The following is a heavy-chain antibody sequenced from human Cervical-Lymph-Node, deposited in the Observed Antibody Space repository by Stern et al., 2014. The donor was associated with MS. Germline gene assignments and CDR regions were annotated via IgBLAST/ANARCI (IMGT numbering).Heavy chain of an antibody. J-gene: IGHJ3*02. D-gene: IGHD2-15*01. V-gene: IGHV3-9*01. CDR1: GFTFDDYA. CDR2: ISRNSGSI. Sequence: EVQLVESGGGLVQPGRSLRLSCAASGFTFDDYAMHWVRQAPGKGLERVSGISRNSGSIGYAASVKGRFTISRDNANNSLYLQMNSLRAEDTALYYCAKDIQVVLRGGAFDIWGQGTMVTVSS. CDR3: AKDIQVVLRGGAFDI.